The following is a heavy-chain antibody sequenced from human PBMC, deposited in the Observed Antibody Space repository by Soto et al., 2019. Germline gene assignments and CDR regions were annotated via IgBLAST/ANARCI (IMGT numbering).Heavy chain of an antibody. CDR3: ARAQNDYDFWSGSAEPLTLGGWFDP. CDR2: IYYSGST. Sequence: QVQLQESGPGLVKPSQTLSLTCTVSGCSISSGGYYWSWIRQHPGKGLEWIGYIYYSGSTYYNPSLKSRVTISVDTSKNQFSLTLSSVTAADTAVYYWARAQNDYDFWSGSAEPLTLGGWFDPWGQGTLVTVSS. V-gene: IGHV4-31*03. CDR1: GCSISSGGYY. D-gene: IGHD3-3*01. J-gene: IGHJ5*02.